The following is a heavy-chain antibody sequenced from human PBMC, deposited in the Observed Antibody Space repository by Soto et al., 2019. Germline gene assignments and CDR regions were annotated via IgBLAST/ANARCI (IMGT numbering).Heavy chain of an antibody. Sequence: SETLSLTCTVSGGSISSYYWNWIRQPPGKGLEWIGYIYYSGSTNYNPSLKSRVTISLDTSKNQFSLKLSSVTAADTAVYYCARVGHYYGANSLDYWGQGTLVTVSS. CDR2: IYYSGST. D-gene: IGHD4-17*01. CDR1: GGSISSYY. CDR3: ARVGHYYGANSLDY. J-gene: IGHJ4*02. V-gene: IGHV4-59*01.